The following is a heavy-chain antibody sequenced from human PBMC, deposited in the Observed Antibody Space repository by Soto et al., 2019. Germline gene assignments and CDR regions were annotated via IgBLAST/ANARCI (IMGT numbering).Heavy chain of an antibody. CDR2: IYYSGST. D-gene: IGHD3-10*01. V-gene: IGHV4-30-4*01. Sequence: PSQTLSLTCTVSGASINSGDYYWSWIRQPPGNGLEWIGHIYYSGSTYYNPSLKSRAGISVDSSKCQVSLKLTSVTAADTPVSFCARILMNYYRLEYWGQGALVTVSS. CDR3: ARILMNYYRLEY. CDR1: GASINSGDYY. J-gene: IGHJ4*02.